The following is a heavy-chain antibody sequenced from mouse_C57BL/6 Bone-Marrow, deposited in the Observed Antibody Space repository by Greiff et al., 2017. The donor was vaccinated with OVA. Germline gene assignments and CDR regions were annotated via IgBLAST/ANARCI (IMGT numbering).Heavy chain of an antibody. CDR1: GYTFTSYW. D-gene: IGHD4-1*01. J-gene: IGHJ3*01. Sequence: QVQLQQPGAELVMPGASVKLSCKASGYTFTSYWMHWVKQRPGHGLEWIGEIDPSASYTNYNQKFKGKSTLPVDKSSSTAYMQLSSLTSENSAVYYCVNWVAWFAYWGQGTLVTVSA. CDR2: IDPSASYT. CDR3: VNWVAWFAY. V-gene: IGHV1-69*01.